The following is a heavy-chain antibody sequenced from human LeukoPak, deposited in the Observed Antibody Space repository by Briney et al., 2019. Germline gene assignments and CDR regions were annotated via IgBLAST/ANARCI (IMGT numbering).Heavy chain of an antibody. CDR2: IKQDGSEK. J-gene: IGHJ4*02. Sequence: GRSLRLSCTASGFTFGDYAMSRVRQAPGKGLEWVANIKQDGSEKYYVDSVKGRFTISRDNAKKSLYLQMNSLRAEDTAVYYCATHTFSELRYFDWSTNERGQGTLVTVSS. CDR1: GFTFGDYA. V-gene: IGHV3-7*01. CDR3: ATHTFSELRYFDWSTNE. D-gene: IGHD3-9*01.